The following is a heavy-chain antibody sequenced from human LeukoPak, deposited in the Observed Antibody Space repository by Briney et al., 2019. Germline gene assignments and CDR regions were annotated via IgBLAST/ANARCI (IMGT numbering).Heavy chain of an antibody. CDR3: ARAVLATKSEHWFDS. CDR2: IHHSASP. Sequence: SEILSLTCAVSGASITSNWWSWVRQSPGKGLEWIGEIHHSASPNYNTSLKSRVTLSLDKSQNQFSLKVTSVTAADTAVYYCARAVLATKSEHWFDSWGQGTLVTVSS. V-gene: IGHV4-4*02. J-gene: IGHJ5*01. D-gene: IGHD2-8*01. CDR1: GASITSNW.